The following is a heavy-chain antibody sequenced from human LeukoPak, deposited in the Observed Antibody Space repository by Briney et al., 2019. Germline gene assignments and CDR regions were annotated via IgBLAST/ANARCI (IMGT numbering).Heavy chain of an antibody. D-gene: IGHD3-9*01. J-gene: IGHJ4*02. CDR1: GGSISSYY. Sequence: PSETLPLTCTVSGGSISSYYWSWIRQPPGKGLEWIGYIYYSGSTNYNPSLKSRVTISVDTSKNQFSLKLSSVTAADTDVYYCAREARPGYFDWLRDLYYFDYWGQGTLVTVSS. CDR3: AREARPGYFDWLRDLYYFDY. V-gene: IGHV4-59*12. CDR2: IYYSGST.